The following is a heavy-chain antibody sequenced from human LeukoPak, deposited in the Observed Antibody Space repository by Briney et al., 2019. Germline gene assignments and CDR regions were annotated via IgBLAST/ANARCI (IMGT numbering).Heavy chain of an antibody. D-gene: IGHD1-20*01. V-gene: IGHV3-30-3*01. J-gene: IGHJ3*02. CDR3: ARELLTGTREGPDAFDI. CDR1: GFTFSSYA. Sequence: GGSLRLSCAASGFTFSSYAMHWVRQAPGKGLEWVAVISYDGSNKYYADSVKGRFTISRDNSKNTLYLQMNSLRAEDTAVYYCARELLTGTREGPDAFDIWGQGTLVTVSS. CDR2: ISYDGSNK.